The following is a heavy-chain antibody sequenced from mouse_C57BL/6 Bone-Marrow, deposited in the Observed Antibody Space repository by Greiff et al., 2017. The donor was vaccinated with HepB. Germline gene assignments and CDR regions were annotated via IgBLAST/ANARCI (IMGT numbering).Heavy chain of an antibody. Sequence: EVKLMESGGGLVQPGGSMKLSCVASGFTFSNYWMNWVRQSPEKGLEWVAQIRLKSDNYATHYAESVKGRFTISRDDSKSSVYLQMNNLRAEDTGIYYCTGLYYYGSSPYAMDYWGQGTSVTVSS. CDR2: IRLKSDNYAT. D-gene: IGHD1-1*01. V-gene: IGHV6-3*01. CDR1: GFTFSNYW. J-gene: IGHJ4*01. CDR3: TGLYYYGSSPYAMDY.